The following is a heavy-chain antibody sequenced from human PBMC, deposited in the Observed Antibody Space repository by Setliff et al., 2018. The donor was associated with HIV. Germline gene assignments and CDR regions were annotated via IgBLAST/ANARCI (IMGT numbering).Heavy chain of an antibody. D-gene: IGHD3-22*01. J-gene: IGHJ4*02. CDR2: IIPIFGTA. CDR1: GGTFSSYG. CDR3: ARSAGDSYDSSGQIWGAYFDY. V-gene: IGHV1-69*06. Sequence: SVKVSCKASGGTFSSYGISWVRQAPGQGLEWMGGIIPIFGTANYAQKFEGRVTITADKSTSTAYMEVNSLRSEDTAVYYCARSAGDSYDSSGQIWGAYFDYWGQGTLVTVSS.